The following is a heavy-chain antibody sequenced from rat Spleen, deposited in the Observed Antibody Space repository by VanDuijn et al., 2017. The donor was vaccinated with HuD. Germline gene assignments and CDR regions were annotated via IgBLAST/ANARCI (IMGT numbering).Heavy chain of an antibody. Sequence: EVQLVETGGGLVQPGRSLKLSCVASGFTFSSYWMYWIRQAPGKGLEWVSSINTDGGSTYYPDSVKGRFTISRDNAENTVYLQMNSLRSEDTATYYCAKDQRYYDGTYYSYVMDAWGQGASVTVSS. V-gene: IGHV5-58*01. D-gene: IGHD1-12*02. J-gene: IGHJ4*01. CDR3: AKDQRYYDGTYYSYVMDA. CDR2: INTDGGST. CDR1: GFTFSSYW.